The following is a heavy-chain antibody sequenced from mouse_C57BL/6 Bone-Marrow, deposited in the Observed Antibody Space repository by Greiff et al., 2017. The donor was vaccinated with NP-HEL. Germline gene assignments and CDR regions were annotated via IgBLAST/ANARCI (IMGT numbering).Heavy chain of an antibody. D-gene: IGHD6-2*01. J-gene: IGHJ4*01. CDR3: ARSLGLYAMDY. CDR2: IYPRSGNT. CDR1: GYTFTSYG. V-gene: IGHV1-81*01. Sequence: VQRVESGAELARPGASVKLSCKASGYTFTSYGISWVKQRTGQGLEWIGEIYPRSGNTYYNEKFKGKATLTADKSSSTAYMELRSLTSEDSAVYFCARSLGLYAMDYWGQGTSVTVSS.